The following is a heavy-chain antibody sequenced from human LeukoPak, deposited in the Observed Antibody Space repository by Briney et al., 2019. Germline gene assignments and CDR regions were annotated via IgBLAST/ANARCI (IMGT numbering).Heavy chain of an antibody. V-gene: IGHV3-21*01. Sequence: KPGGSLRLSCAASGFTFNTYSMNWVRQAPGKGLEWVSSISSSSSHIYYADSVKGRSTISRDNAKNSLYLQMNSLRAEDTAVYYCARDASGSYPLYFDYWGQGTLVTVSS. CDR1: GFTFNTYS. D-gene: IGHD3-10*01. CDR2: ISSSSSHI. J-gene: IGHJ4*02. CDR3: ARDASGSYPLYFDY.